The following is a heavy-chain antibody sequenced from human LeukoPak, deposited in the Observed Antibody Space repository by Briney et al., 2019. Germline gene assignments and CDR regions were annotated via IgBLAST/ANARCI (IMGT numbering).Heavy chain of an antibody. Sequence: PGGSLRLSCAASGFTFSSYAMTWVRQAPGKGLQWVSAISGGGGSTYYADSVKGRFTISRDNSKDTLYLQMNSLRAENTAVYHCAKDAPRYCSGGSCSHPGYFDYWGQGTLVTVSS. V-gene: IGHV3-23*01. CDR1: GFTFSSYA. CDR3: AKDAPRYCSGGSCSHPGYFDY. CDR2: ISGGGGST. D-gene: IGHD2-15*01. J-gene: IGHJ4*02.